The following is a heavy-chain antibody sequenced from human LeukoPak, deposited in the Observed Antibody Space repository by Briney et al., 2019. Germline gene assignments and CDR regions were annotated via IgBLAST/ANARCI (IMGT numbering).Heavy chain of an antibody. CDR1: GGSISSSSYY. V-gene: IGHV4-39*07. CDR2: IYYSGST. D-gene: IGHD2-21*01. J-gene: IGHJ5*02. Sequence: PSETLSLTCTVSGGSISSSSYYWGWIRQPPGKGLEWIGSIYYSGSTYYNPSLKSRVTISVDTSKNQFSLKLSSVTAADTAVYYCARMAYDFWFDPWGQGTLVTVSS. CDR3: ARMAYDFWFDP.